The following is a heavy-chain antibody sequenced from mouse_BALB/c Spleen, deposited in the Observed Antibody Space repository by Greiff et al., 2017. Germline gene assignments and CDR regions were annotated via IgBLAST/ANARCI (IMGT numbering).Heavy chain of an antibody. V-gene: IGHV1-4*01. D-gene: IGHD1-1*01. J-gene: IGHJ3*01. CDR3: ARDYGGSPAWFAY. CDR2: INPSSGYT. Sequence: VQLQQSGAELARPGASVKISCKASGYTFTSYTMHWVKQRPGQGLEWIGYINPSSGYTNYNQKFKDKATLTADKSSSTAYMQLSSLTSEDSAVYYCARDYGGSPAWFAYWGQGTLVTVSA. CDR1: GYTFTSYT.